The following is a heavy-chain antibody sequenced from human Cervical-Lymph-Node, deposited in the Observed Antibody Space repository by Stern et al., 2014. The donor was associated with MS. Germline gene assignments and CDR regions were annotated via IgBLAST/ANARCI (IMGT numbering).Heavy chain of an antibody. CDR2: IPDSGST. V-gene: IGHV4-61*02. CDR1: GGSISSSGYY. J-gene: IGHJ5*02. D-gene: IGHD1-26*01. Sequence: VQLVESGPGLVKPSQTLSLTCTVSGGSISSSGYYWSWIRQPADKGLEWIGRIPDSGSTYYNPSLKSRVPISMDTATNQFSLKLPSVTAADTAVYYCATTRWDLFTWNWFDPWGQGTLVTVSS. CDR3: ATTRWDLFTWNWFDP.